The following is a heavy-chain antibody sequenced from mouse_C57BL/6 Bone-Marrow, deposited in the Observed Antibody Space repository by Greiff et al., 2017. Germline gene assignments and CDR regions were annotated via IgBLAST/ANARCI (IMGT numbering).Heavy chain of an antibody. D-gene: IGHD2-5*01. CDR1: GFTFSDYY. CDR3: ARDYYSNSYYFDY. J-gene: IGHJ2*01. Sequence: EVKLVESEGGLVQPGSSMKLSCTASGFTFSDYYMAWVRQVPEKGLEWVANINYDGSSTYYLDSLKSRFIISRDNAKNILYLQMSSLKSEDTATYYCARDYYSNSYYFDYWGQGTTLTVSS. CDR2: INYDGSST. V-gene: IGHV5-16*01.